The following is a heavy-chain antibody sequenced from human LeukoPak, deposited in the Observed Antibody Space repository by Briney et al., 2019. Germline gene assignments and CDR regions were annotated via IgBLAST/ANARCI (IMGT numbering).Heavy chain of an antibody. CDR3: ARFGVVVVAATSDAFDI. Sequence: SETLSLTCTVSGYSISSGYYWGWIRQPPGKGLEWIGSIYHSGSTYYNPSLKSRVTISVDTSKNQSSLKLSSVTAADTAVYYCARFGVVVVAATSDAFDIWGQGTMVTVSS. V-gene: IGHV4-38-2*02. CDR1: GYSISSGYY. D-gene: IGHD2-15*01. CDR2: IYHSGST. J-gene: IGHJ3*02.